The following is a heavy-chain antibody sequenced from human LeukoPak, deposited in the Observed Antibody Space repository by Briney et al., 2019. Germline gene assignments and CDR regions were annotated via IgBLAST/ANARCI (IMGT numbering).Heavy chain of an antibody. Sequence: GGSLRLSCAASGFTFSSYSMNWVRQAPGKGLEWVSSISSSSSYIYYADSVKGRFTISRDNAKNSLYLQMNSLRAEDTAVYYCARTTRIGRTTVDSDYWGQGTLVTVSS. CDR1: GFTFSSYS. V-gene: IGHV3-21*01. J-gene: IGHJ4*02. CDR2: ISSSSSYI. D-gene: IGHD4-11*01. CDR3: ARTTRIGRTTVDSDY.